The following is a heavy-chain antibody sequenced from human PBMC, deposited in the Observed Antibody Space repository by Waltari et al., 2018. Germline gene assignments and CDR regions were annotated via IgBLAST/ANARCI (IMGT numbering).Heavy chain of an antibody. D-gene: IGHD2-15*01. V-gene: IGHV4-4*02. CDR1: GEPLTTNFW. Sequence: QVQLRESGPGLVNPSGTLPLTCLVSGEPLTTNFWWSWVRQRPGKGLEWLGQIYRTGKTNYNPSLESRVTVSSDTSNNQLSLKLTSATAADTAIYYCARDRGKGLYLDSWGQGILVTVSP. CDR2: IYRTGKT. CDR3: ARDRGKGLYLDS. J-gene: IGHJ4*02.